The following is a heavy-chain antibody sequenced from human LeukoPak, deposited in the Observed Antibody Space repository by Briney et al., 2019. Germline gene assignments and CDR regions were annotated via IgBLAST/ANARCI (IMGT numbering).Heavy chain of an antibody. J-gene: IGHJ4*02. CDR1: GFTFSNPA. D-gene: IGHD2-2*01. Sequence: GGSLRLSCAHSGFTFSNPAMKCVRQAPGKGLEWVSIISGSGTVTYYADSVKGRFTISRDNSRNTLYLQMNSLRAEDTALYYCAKTSVVEGMIMGSGCFDNWGQGTLVTVSS. V-gene: IGHV3-23*01. CDR2: ISGSGTVT. CDR3: AKTSVVEGMIMGSGCFDN.